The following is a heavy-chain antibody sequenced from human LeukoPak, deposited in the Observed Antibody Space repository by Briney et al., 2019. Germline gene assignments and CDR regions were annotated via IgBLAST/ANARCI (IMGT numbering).Heavy chain of an antibody. J-gene: IGHJ4*02. Sequence: SETLSLTCTVSGGPISSGNSYWTWIRQHPGKGLEWIGYIYYSGSTYYNPSLKSRVTISVDTSKNQFSLKLSSVTAADTAVYYCARGGYYDSSALIDYWGQGTLVTVSS. CDR2: IYYSGST. V-gene: IGHV4-31*03. CDR1: GGPISSGNSY. CDR3: ARGGYYDSSALIDY. D-gene: IGHD3-22*01.